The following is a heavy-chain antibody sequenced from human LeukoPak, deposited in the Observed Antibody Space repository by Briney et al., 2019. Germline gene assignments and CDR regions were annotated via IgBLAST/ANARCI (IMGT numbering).Heavy chain of an antibody. CDR2: I. V-gene: IGHV3-30*02. CDR1: GFTLFSSYD. Sequence: GGSLRHSCAASGFTLFSSYDMHWVRQAPGKGLEWVAIIDSVKGRFTISRDNSRNTLYLQMNSLRVEDTAVYYCSIVAVASDFDYWGQGTLVTVSS. D-gene: IGHD6-19*01. CDR3: SIVAVASDFDY. J-gene: IGHJ4*02.